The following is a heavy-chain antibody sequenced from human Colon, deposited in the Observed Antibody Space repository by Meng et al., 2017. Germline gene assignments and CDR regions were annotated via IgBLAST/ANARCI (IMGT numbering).Heavy chain of an antibody. D-gene: IGHD5-24*01. CDR1: GYTFTGYY. CDR3: ARDTGYKDF. V-gene: IGHV1-2*02. Sequence: QGQVGQCGAEVKKPGASVKASCKASGYTFTGYYIHWVRQAPRQGLEWLGWMDPNSGGTNYAQKFQGRVTMTRDTSITTAYMDLSGLTSDDTAVYYCARDTGYKDFWGQGTLVTVSS. CDR2: MDPNSGGT. J-gene: IGHJ4*02.